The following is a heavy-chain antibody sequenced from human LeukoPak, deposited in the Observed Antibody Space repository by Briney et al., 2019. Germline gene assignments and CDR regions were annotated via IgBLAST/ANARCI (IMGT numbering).Heavy chain of an antibody. CDR3: ARDTRYYYDSSGYYLGYYGMDV. CDR1: GGSFSGYY. J-gene: IGHJ6*02. CDR2: IYYSGST. V-gene: IGHV4-30-4*08. Sequence: SSETLSLTCAVYGGSFSGYYWSWIRQPPGKGLEWIGYIYYSGSTYYNPSLKSRVTISVDTSKNQFSLKLSSVTAADTAVYYCARDTRYYYDSSGYYLGYYGMDVWGQGTTVTVSS. D-gene: IGHD3-22*01.